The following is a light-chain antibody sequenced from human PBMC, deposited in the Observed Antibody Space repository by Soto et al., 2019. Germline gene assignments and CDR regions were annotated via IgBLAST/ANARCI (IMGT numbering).Light chain of an antibody. J-gene: IGKJ5*01. CDR3: QQYDNWPPT. V-gene: IGKV3-15*01. Sequence: EIVLTQSPGTLSLSPVERATLSCRASQSVSIHLGWFQQKPGQVPRLLIYGASARVPGIPARFSGSGSGTEFTLTISGLQSEDSAVYYCQQYDNWPPTFSQGTRLEI. CDR2: GAS. CDR1: QSVSIH.